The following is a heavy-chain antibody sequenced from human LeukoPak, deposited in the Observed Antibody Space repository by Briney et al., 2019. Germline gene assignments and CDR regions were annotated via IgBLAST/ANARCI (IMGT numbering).Heavy chain of an antibody. D-gene: IGHD6-19*01. Sequence: KPSETLSLTCTVSGGSISSSIYYWGWIRQPPGKGLEWIGSIYYSGSTYYNPSLKSRVTISVDTSKNQFSLKLSSVTAADTAVYYCAGPRIAVAGTHAFDIWGQGTMVTVSS. CDR1: GGSISSSIYY. J-gene: IGHJ3*02. V-gene: IGHV4-39*01. CDR3: AGPRIAVAGTHAFDI. CDR2: IYYSGST.